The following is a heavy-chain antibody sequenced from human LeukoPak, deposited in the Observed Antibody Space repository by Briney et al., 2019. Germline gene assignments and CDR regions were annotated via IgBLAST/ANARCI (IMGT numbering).Heavy chain of an antibody. CDR2: ISSSSYI. J-gene: IGHJ4*02. Sequence: GGSLRLSCAASRFTFSSYSMNWVRQAPGKGLEWVSSISSSSYIYYADSVKGRFTISRDNAKNSLYLQMNSLRAEDTAVYYCARAQNYGYGSGSYLQYYFDYWGQGTLVTVSS. CDR3: ARAQNYGYGSGSYLQYYFDY. CDR1: RFTFSSYS. D-gene: IGHD3-10*01. V-gene: IGHV3-21*01.